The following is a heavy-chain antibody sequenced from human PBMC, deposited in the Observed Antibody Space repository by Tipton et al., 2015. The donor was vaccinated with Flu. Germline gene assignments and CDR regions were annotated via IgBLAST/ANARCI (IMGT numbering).Heavy chain of an antibody. CDR3: ARGFRNKKPWAFDI. Sequence: TLSLTCTVSGGSVSSGSYYWSWIRQPPGKGLEWIGYIYYSGSTNYNPSLKGRVTISVDTSKNQFSLKLSSVTAADTAVYYCARGFRNKKPWAFDIWGQGTMVTVSS. D-gene: IGHD1/OR15-1a*01. CDR1: GGSVSSGSYY. CDR2: IYYSGST. V-gene: IGHV4-61*01. J-gene: IGHJ3*02.